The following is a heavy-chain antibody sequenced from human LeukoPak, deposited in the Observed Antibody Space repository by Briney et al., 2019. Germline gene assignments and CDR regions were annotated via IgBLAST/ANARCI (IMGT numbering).Heavy chain of an antibody. CDR3: ARQTGSGLFTLP. Sequence: GSLRLSCAASGFTFSSYEMNWVRQPPGKGLEWIGSIYYTGNTYYNASLKSRVTISIDTSKNQISLRLTSMTATDTAMYYCARQTGSGLFTLPGGQGTLVTVSS. D-gene: IGHD3/OR15-3a*01. J-gene: IGHJ4*02. CDR1: GFTFSSYE. V-gene: IGHV4-59*04. CDR2: IYYTGNT.